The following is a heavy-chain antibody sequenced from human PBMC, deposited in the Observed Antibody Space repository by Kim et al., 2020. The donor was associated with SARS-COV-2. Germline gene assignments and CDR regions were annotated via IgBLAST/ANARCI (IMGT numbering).Heavy chain of an antibody. Sequence: SETLSLTCTVSGGSISSSYWSWIWHRQGKGMEWIGFIYYSGSTNYNPTLTSRVTISVATSKNQISLNLSSVTAAATAAYYCARAGESRWFRVIPGMDGW. CDR2: IYYSGST. CDR1: GGSISSSY. CDR3: ARAGESRWFRVIPGMDG. D-gene: IGHD3-10*01. V-gene: IGHV4-59*13. J-gene: IGHJ6*01.